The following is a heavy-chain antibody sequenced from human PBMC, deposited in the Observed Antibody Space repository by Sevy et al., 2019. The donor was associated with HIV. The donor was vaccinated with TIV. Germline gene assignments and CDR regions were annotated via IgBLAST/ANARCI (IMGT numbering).Heavy chain of an antibody. CDR2: ISGSGGSGDKT. V-gene: IGHV3-23*01. Sequence: GGSLRLSCAASGFTFSNYAMNWVRQAPGKGLEWVSGISGSGGSGDKTNYADSVKGRFTISRDDSKNSLYLQLNSLRVEDTAVYFCAKDSDGSIYYNPFDFWGPGTLVTVSS. CDR1: GFTFSNYA. J-gene: IGHJ4*02. D-gene: IGHD3-22*01. CDR3: AKDSDGSIYYNPFDF.